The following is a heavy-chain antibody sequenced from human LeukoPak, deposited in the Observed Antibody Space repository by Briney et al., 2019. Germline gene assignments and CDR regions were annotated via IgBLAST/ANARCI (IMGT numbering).Heavy chain of an antibody. J-gene: IGHJ4*02. Sequence: GGSLRLSCAASGFTLRSYTMNWVRQAPGKGLEWVSIIYINDYAYYSDSVKGRFTISRDNSKNTLDLQMSSLRAEDTAVYYCARDVLREGSSYNWGQGTLVTVSS. D-gene: IGHD3-10*01. CDR3: ARDVLREGSSYN. CDR2: IYINDYA. V-gene: IGHV3-66*01. CDR1: GFTLRSYT.